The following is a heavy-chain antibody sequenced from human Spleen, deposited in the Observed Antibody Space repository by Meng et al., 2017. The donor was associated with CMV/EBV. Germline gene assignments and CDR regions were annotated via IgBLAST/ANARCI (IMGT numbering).Heavy chain of an antibody. CDR1: GYSISSGYY. J-gene: IGHJ4*02. Sequence: SETLSLTCTVSGYSISSGYYWGWIRQPPGKGLEWIGSIYHSGSTYYNPSLKSRVTISVDTSKIQFSLKLSSVTAADTAVYYCARGATPIPDYWGQGTLVTVSS. V-gene: IGHV4-38-2*02. D-gene: IGHD1-26*01. CDR3: ARGATPIPDY. CDR2: IYHSGST.